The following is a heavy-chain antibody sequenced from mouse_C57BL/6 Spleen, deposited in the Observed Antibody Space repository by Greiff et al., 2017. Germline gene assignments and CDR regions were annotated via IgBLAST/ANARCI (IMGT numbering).Heavy chain of an antibody. D-gene: IGHD1-1*01. CDR2: ISSGSSTI. CDR1: GFTFSDYG. V-gene: IGHV5-17*01. J-gene: IGHJ2*01. Sequence: EVHLVESGGGLVKPGGSLKLSCAASGFTFSDYGMHWVRQAPEKGLEWVAYISSGSSTIYYADTVKGRFTISRDNAKNTLFLQTTSLRSEDTAMYYCAKAVVAQGYFDYWGQGTTLTVSS. CDR3: AKAVVAQGYFDY.